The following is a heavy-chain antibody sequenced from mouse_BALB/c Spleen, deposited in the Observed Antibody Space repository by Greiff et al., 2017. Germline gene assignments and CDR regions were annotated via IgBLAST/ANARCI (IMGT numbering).Heavy chain of an antibody. J-gene: IGHJ4*01. V-gene: IGHV1-15*01. D-gene: IGHD2-1*01. CDR2: IDPETGGT. CDR3: TGYCNCGGFFYYAMDY. CDR1: GYTFTDYE. Sequence: QVQLQQSGAELVRPGASVTLSCKASGYTFTDYEMHWVKQTPVHGLEWIGAIDPETGGTAYNQKFKGKATLTADKSSSTAYMELRSLTSEDSAVYYCTGYCNCGGFFYYAMDYWGQGTSVTVSA.